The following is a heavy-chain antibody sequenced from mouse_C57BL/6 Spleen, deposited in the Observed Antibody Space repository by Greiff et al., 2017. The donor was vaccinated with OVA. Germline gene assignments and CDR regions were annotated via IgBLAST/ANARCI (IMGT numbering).Heavy chain of an antibody. CDR2: INYDGSST. J-gene: IGHJ2*01. Sequence: EVKLMESEGGLVQPGSSMKLSCTASGFTFSDYYMAWVRQVPEKGLEWVANINYDGSSTYYLDSLKSRFIISRDNAKNILYLQMSSLKSEDTATYYCAREVAHYFDYWGQGTTLTVSS. V-gene: IGHV5-16*01. CDR1: GFTFSDYY. D-gene: IGHD1-1*01. CDR3: AREVAHYFDY.